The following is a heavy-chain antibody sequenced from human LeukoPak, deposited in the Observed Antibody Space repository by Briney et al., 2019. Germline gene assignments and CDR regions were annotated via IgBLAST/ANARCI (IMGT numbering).Heavy chain of an antibody. CDR1: GFTFSSYS. V-gene: IGHV3-48*04. Sequence: GGSLRLSCAASGFTFSSYSMNWVRQAPGKGLEWVSYISSSSSTIYYADSVKGRFTISRDNAKNSLYLQMNSLRAEDTAVYYCARYSGSYYYYYAMDVWGQGTTVTVSS. CDR3: ARYSGSYYYYYAMDV. CDR2: ISSSSSTI. J-gene: IGHJ6*02. D-gene: IGHD1-26*01.